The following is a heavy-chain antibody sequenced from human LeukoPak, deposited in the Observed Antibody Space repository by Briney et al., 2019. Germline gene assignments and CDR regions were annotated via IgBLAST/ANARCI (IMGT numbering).Heavy chain of an antibody. CDR2: ISAYNGNT. V-gene: IGHV1-18*01. CDR3: ARGWLAETMVVTPYNY. J-gene: IGHJ4*02. CDR1: GYTFTSYG. Sequence: ASVKVSCKASGYTFTSYGISWVRQAPGQGLEWMGWISAYNGNTNYAQKLQGRVTMTTDTSTSTAYMELRSLRSDDTAVYYCARGWLAETMVVTPYNYWGQGTLVTVSS. D-gene: IGHD4-23*01.